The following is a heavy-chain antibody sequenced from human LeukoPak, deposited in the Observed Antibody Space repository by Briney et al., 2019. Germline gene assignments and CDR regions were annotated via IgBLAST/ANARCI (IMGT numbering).Heavy chain of an antibody. D-gene: IGHD1-1*01. CDR1: GCTFTTFG. J-gene: IGHJ4*02. CDR2: ISTYNDNT. CDR3: ARDAIQGRLTSDY. Sequence: GASVKVSCKASGCTFTTFGISWVRQAPGQGLEWMGWISTYNDNTNYAQNLQGRVTMTTDTSTSTAYMELRSLRSDDTAVYYCARDAIQGRLTSDYWGQGTLVTVSS. V-gene: IGHV1-18*01.